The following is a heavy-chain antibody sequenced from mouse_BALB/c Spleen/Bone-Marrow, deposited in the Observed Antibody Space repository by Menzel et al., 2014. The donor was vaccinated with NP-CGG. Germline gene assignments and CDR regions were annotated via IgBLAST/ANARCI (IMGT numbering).Heavy chain of an antibody. Sequence: VQLQQSGAELVRSGASVKLSCTASGFNIKDYYMHWVKQRPEQGLEWIGWIDPGNGDTEYAPKFKGKATMTAGTSSNTAYLQLSSLTSEDTAVYYCNAEHGNYHYFDYWGQGTTLTVSS. CDR2: IDPGNGDT. V-gene: IGHV14-4*02. CDR3: NAEHGNYHYFDY. CDR1: GFNIKDYY. J-gene: IGHJ2*01. D-gene: IGHD6-1*01.